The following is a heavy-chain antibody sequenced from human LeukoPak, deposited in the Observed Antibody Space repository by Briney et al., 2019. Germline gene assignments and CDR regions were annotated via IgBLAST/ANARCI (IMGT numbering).Heavy chain of an antibody. D-gene: IGHD6-13*01. V-gene: IGHV4-39*07. CDR3: AREYVGSSSWFDP. CDR1: GGSISSSGYY. J-gene: IGHJ5*02. CDR2: IYYSGST. Sequence: SETLSLTCTVSGGSISSSGYYCGWIRQPPGKGLEWIGSIYYSGSTSYNPSLKSRVTISVDTSKNQFSLKLSSVTAADTAVYYCAREYVGSSSWFDPWGQGTLVTVSS.